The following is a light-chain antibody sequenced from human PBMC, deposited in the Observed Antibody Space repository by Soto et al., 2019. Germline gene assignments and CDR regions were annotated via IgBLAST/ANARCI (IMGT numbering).Light chain of an antibody. CDR3: CSYAGSSTWV. Sequence: QSALTQPASVSGSPGQSITISCTGTSSDVGSYNLVSWYQHHPGKAPKLMIYEGSKRPSGVSNRFSGSKSGNTASLTISGLQAEDEADYYCCSYAGSSTWVFGGGTQLTVL. CDR1: SSDVGSYNL. CDR2: EGS. J-gene: IGLJ3*02. V-gene: IGLV2-23*01.